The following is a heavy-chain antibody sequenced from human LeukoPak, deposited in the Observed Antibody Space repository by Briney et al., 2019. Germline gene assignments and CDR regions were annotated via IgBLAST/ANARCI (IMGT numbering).Heavy chain of an antibody. CDR1: GGSISGYY. CDR2: IYYSGNT. V-gene: IGHV4-59*12. J-gene: IGHJ4*02. CDR3: ARERTIRRPGHCDY. D-gene: IGHD1-14*01. Sequence: SGTLSLTCTVSGGSISGYYWSWIRQPPGRGLEWIGYIYYSGNTNYNPSLKSRVTISFDTSKSQFSLRLSSVTAADTAVYYCARERTIRRPGHCDYWGQGTLVTVSS.